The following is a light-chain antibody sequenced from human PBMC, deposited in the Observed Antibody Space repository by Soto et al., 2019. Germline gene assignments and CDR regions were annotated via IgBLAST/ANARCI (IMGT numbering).Light chain of an antibody. Sequence: QSVLTQPSSVSEAPRQRVTISCSGSSSNIGNNAVNWYQQLPGKAPKLLIYYDDLLPSGVSDRFSGSKSGTSASLAISGLQSEDEADYYCAAWDDSLNGPVFGTGTKLTVL. V-gene: IGLV1-36*01. CDR2: YDD. CDR3: AAWDDSLNGPV. CDR1: SSNIGNNA. J-gene: IGLJ1*01.